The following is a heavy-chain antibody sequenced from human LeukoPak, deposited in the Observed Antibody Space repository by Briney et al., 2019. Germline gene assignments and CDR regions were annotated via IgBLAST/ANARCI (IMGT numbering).Heavy chain of an antibody. CDR3: ARIGSGYTNHFDY. V-gene: IGHV4-59*01. J-gene: IGHJ4*02. CDR2: IYYSGST. Sequence: SETLSLTCTVSGGSISSYYWSWIRQPPGKGLEWIGYIYYSGSTNYNPSLKSRVTMSVDTSKNQFSLKLSSVTAADTAVYYCARIGSGYTNHFDYWGQGTLVTVSS. CDR1: GGSISSYY. D-gene: IGHD5-12*01.